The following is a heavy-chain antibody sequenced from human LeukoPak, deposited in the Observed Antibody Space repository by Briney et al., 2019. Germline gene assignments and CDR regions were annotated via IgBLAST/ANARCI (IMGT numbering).Heavy chain of an antibody. J-gene: IGHJ3*02. CDR1: GFTFTTSA. V-gene: IGHV1-58*01. CDR2: IVVGSENT. Sequence: EASVKVSCKASGFTFTTSAVQWVRQARGQRLEWIGRIVVGSENTDHAQKFQGRLTITRDISTSTAYMELSSLTSDDTAVYYCAAVPNANAWYWDDAFDIWGQGTMVTVSS. D-gene: IGHD2-8*02. CDR3: AAVPNANAWYWDDAFDI.